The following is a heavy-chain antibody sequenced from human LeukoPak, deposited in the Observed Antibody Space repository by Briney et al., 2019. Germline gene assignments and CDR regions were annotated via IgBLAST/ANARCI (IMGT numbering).Heavy chain of an antibody. CDR1: GGTFSSYA. CDR3: ARVSGSWQPCYYYYYMDV. V-gene: IGHV1-69*13. J-gene: IGHJ6*03. D-gene: IGHD2-15*01. CDR2: IIPIFGKA. Sequence: SVTLSCKVSGGTFSSYAISWVRQAPGQGLEWMGAIIPIFGKANYAQKFQGRVTITADQSTSTAYMELSSLRSEDTAVYYCARVSGSWQPCYYYYYMDVWGKGTTVTVSS.